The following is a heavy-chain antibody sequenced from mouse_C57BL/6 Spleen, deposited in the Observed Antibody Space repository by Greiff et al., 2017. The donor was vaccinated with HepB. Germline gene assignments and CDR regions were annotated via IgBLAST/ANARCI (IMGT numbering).Heavy chain of an antibody. J-gene: IGHJ4*01. CDR1: GYTFTSYW. Sequence: QVQLQQPGAELVKPGASVKLSCKASGYTFTSYWMHGVKRRPGRGLEWMGRIDPNSGGTKYNEKFKSKATLTVDKPSITAYMQLSSLTSEDSAVYYCARLDAMDHWGQGTSVTVSS. CDR2: IDPNSGGT. CDR3: ARLDAMDH. V-gene: IGHV1-72*01.